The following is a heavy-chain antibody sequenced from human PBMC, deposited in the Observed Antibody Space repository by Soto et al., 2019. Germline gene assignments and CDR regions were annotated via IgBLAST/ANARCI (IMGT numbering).Heavy chain of an antibody. V-gene: IGHV1-69*06. CDR2: IIPMSGRP. CDR1: GGTSNSYS. CDR3: TRRGRQSANWFDP. Sequence: QVQLVQSGAEVKTPGSPVKVPCKASGGTSNSYSIDWVRQPPGQGFEWMGGIIPMSGRPNYAQRFQGRVTFSADKSTNTVYMEVNSLTHEDTAVYYCTRRGRQSANWFDPWGQGTLVTVSS. J-gene: IGHJ5*02.